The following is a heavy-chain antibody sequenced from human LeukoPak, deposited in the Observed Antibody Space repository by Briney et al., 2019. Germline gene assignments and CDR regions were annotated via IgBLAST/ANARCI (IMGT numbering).Heavy chain of an antibody. V-gene: IGHV3-21*01. J-gene: IGHJ4*02. CDR3: AKDLGARLGSCFDY. CDR1: GFALRSYT. CDR2: ISSTSAYI. D-gene: IGHD6-6*01. Sequence: GGSLRLSCAASGFALRSYTVTWVRQAPGKGLEWVSSISSTSAYIYYAESVKGRFTISRDNSKNTLYVQMNNLRAEDTAVYYCAKDLGARLGSCFDYWGQGTLVTVSS.